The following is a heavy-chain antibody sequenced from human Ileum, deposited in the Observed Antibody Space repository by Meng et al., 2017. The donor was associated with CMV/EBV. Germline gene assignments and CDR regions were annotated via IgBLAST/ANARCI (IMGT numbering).Heavy chain of an antibody. CDR1: GGSISTYY. CDR2: INAGGST. D-gene: IGHD4-17*01. J-gene: IGHJ4*02. Sequence: LRGWGPGLVKPSETLSLPCAGSGGSISTYYWTWVRQPAGKGLEWIGRINAGGSTNDNPSLKSRVTMSVDTSKNQFSLKVTSVTAADTAVYYCAREENTVNQFEYWGQGTLVTVSS. CDR3: AREENTVNQFEY. V-gene: IGHV4-4*07.